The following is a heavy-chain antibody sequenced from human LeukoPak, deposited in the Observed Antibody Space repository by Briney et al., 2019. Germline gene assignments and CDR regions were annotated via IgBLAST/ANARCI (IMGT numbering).Heavy chain of an antibody. V-gene: IGHV4-39*01. J-gene: IGHJ4*02. CDR3: AKLTRSSTFCPLDY. D-gene: IGHD2-2*01. CDR2: VSYSGTT. Sequence: PSETLSLTCTVSGGSISSSSFFWAWIRQPPGKGLEWIGTVSYSGTTYYSPSLKSRVTISVDTSKNQFSLRLTSVTAAGTALYYCAKLTRSSTFCPLDYWGQGTLVTVSS. CDR1: GGSISSSSFF.